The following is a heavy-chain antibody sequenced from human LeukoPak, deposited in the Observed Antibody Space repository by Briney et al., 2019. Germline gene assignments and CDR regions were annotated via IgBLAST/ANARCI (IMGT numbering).Heavy chain of an antibody. Sequence: GGSMRLSCAASGFTFSNYWMHWVRQAPGKGLVWVSRINTDGRSTSYVDSVKGRFTISRDNAKNSLYLQMNSLRAEDTAVYYCARDRSSYYGSGSPNYWGQGTLVTVSS. CDR1: GFTFSNYW. CDR2: INTDGRST. D-gene: IGHD3-10*01. J-gene: IGHJ4*02. V-gene: IGHV3-74*01. CDR3: ARDRSSYYGSGSPNY.